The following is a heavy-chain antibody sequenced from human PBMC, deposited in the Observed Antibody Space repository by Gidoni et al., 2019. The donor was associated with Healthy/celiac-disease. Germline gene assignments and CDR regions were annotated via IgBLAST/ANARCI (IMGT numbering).Heavy chain of an antibody. CDR1: GYTFTSYY. V-gene: IGHV1-46*03. CDR3: ARDKSNDYYDSSGYYPVFDY. Sequence: QVQLVPSGAEVKKPGASVKVSCKASGYTFTSYYLHWVRQAPGQGLEWMGIINPSGGSTSYAQKFQGRVTMTRDTSTSTVYMELSSLRSEDTAVYYCARDKSNDYYDSSGYYPVFDYWGQGTLVTVSS. CDR2: INPSGGST. D-gene: IGHD3-22*01. J-gene: IGHJ4*02.